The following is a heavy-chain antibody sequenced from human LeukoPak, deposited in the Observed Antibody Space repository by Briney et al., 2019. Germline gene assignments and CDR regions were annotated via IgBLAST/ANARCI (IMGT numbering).Heavy chain of an antibody. CDR2: INPNSGGT. D-gene: IGHD3-3*01. CDR1: GYTFTGYY. J-gene: IGHJ4*02. V-gene: IGHV1-2*02. Sequence: ASVKVSCKASGYTFTGYYMHWVRQAPGQGLEWMGWINPNSGGTNYAQKFQGRVTMTRDTSISTAYMELSRLRSDDTAVYYCARAADFWSGYYPYYFDYWGQGTLVTVSS. CDR3: ARAADFWSGYYPYYFDY.